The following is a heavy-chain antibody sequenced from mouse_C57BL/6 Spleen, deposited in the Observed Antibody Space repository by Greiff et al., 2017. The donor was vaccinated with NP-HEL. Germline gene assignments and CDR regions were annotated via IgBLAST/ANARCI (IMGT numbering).Heavy chain of an antibody. CDR3: ANPVDYYGSSYDFDY. J-gene: IGHJ2*01. V-gene: IGHV1-64*01. CDR1: GYTFTSYW. Sequence: QVQLQQPGAELVKPGASVKLSCKASGYTFTSYWMHWVKQRPGQGLEWIGMIHPNSGSTNYNEKFKSKATLTVDKSSSTAYMQLSSLTSEDSAVYYCANPVDYYGSSYDFDYWGQGTTLTVSS. CDR2: IHPNSGST. D-gene: IGHD1-1*01.